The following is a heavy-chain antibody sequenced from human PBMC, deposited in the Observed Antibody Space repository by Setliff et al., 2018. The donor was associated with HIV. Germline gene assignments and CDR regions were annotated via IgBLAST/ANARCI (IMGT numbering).Heavy chain of an antibody. CDR3: ARDRGDHTFWRTYVSHDAFEI. CDR1: GGSIGSSSYY. V-gene: IGHV4-39*07. Sequence: SETLSLTCTVSGGSIGSSSYYWGWIRQPPGKGLEWIGNIYYSGSNFYNPSLKSRVTISVDTSKNQFSLNLTSVTAADTAVYFCARDRGDHTFWRTYVSHDAFEIWGQGTTVTVSS. J-gene: IGHJ3*02. CDR2: IYYSGSN. D-gene: IGHD3-3*01.